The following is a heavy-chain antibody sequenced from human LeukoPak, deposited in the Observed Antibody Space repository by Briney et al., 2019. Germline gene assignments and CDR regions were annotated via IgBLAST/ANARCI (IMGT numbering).Heavy chain of an antibody. D-gene: IGHD6-13*01. CDR3: ARTYSSSWYEFDP. CDR2: IYHSGST. J-gene: IGHJ5*02. CDR1: GDSISSSNW. V-gene: IGHV4-4*02. Sequence: SETLSLTCTVSGDSISSSNWWSWVRQPPGKGLEWIGEIYHSGSTNYNPSLKSRVTISVDKSKNQFSLKLNSVTAADTAVYYCARTYSSSWYEFDPWGQGILVTVSS.